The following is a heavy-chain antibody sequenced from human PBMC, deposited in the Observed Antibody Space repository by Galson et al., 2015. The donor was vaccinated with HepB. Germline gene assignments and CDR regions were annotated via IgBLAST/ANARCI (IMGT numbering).Heavy chain of an antibody. D-gene: IGHD6-19*01. V-gene: IGHV3-23*01. CDR2: ISASGDST. Sequence: SLRLSCAASGFAFGSYAMSWVRQAPGKGLEWVSSISASGDSTYHADTVKGRFAISRDNSKNTFFLQMTSLRGEDTAVYYCAFSSHWYLSDAFNIWGQGTTVTVSS. J-gene: IGHJ3*02. CDR1: GFAFGSYA. CDR3: AFSSHWYLSDAFNI.